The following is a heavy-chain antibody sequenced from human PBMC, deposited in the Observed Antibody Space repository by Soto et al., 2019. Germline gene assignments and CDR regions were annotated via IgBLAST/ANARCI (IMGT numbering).Heavy chain of an antibody. J-gene: IGHJ4*02. CDR3: ARSGYSSSWTGYYFDY. D-gene: IGHD6-13*01. Sequence: GGSLRLSCAASGFTVSSNYMSWVRQAPGKGLDWVSVIYRGGSTYYADSVKGRFTISRDNSKNMLYLQMNSLRAEDTAVYYCARSGYSSSWTGYYFDYWGQGTLVTVSS. V-gene: IGHV3-53*01. CDR1: GFTVSSNY. CDR2: IYRGGST.